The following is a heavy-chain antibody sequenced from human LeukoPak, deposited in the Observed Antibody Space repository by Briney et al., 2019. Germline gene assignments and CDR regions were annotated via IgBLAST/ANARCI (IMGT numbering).Heavy chain of an antibody. CDR2: TIRVSGTT. J-gene: IGHJ5*02. D-gene: IGHD1-14*01. V-gene: IGHV1-69*01. Sequence: GSSVKVSCKVSGGTFNNFALSWVRQAPGQGLEWVGGTIRVSGTTKYAQNLQGRVKVTADGSTSTAYMEMSSLRSEDTAIYYCAKETPNTGWFDPWGQGTLVTVSS. CDR1: GGTFNNFA. CDR3: AKETPNTGWFDP.